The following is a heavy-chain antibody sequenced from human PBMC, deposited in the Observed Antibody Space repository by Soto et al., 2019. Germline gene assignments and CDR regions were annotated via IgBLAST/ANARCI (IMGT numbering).Heavy chain of an antibody. V-gene: IGHV3-30*18. CDR3: AKDVNDPHNYGDYNFHY. D-gene: IGHD4-17*01. Sequence: QVQLEESGGGVVQPGTSLRLSCAASGFTFSSYAMHWVRQAPGKGLEWVAVVAYDGSNEFYADFVEGRFTIARDNSKDTLYLQMNSLRAEDTAVYYCAKDVNDPHNYGDYNFHYWGQGTLVTVSA. CDR2: VAYDGSNE. J-gene: IGHJ4*02. CDR1: GFTFSSYA.